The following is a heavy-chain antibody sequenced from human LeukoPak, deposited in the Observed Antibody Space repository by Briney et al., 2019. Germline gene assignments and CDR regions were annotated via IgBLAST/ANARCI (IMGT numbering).Heavy chain of an antibody. CDR3: ARGGSVFPFGEFTVRYYGMDV. CDR1: GYTFTGYY. CDR2: INPNSGGT. J-gene: IGHJ6*04. Sequence: ASVKVSCKASGYTFTGYYMHWVRQAPGQGLEWMGWINPNSGGTNYAQKFQGWVTMTRDTSISTAYMELRRLRSDDTAVYYCARGGSVFPFGEFTVRYYGMDVWGKGTTVTVSS. D-gene: IGHD3-10*01. V-gene: IGHV1-2*04.